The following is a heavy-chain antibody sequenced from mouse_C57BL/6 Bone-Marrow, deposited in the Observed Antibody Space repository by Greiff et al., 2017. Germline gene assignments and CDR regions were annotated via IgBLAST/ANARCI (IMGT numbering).Heavy chain of an antibody. V-gene: IGHV14-1*01. CDR2: IDPEDGDT. CDR1: GFNIKDYY. D-gene: IGHD1-1*01. J-gene: IGHJ1*03. CDR3: TTRYYGSSYDWYFDV. Sequence: VQLQQSGAELVRPGASVKLSCTASGFNIKDYYMHWVKQRPEQGLEWIGRIDPEDGDTEYAPKFQGKDTMTADTSSNTAYLQLSSLTSEDTAVYYCTTRYYGSSYDWYFDVWGTGTTVTVSS.